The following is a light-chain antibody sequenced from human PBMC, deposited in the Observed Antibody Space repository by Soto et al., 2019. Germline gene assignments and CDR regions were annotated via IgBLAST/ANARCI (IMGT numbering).Light chain of an antibody. J-gene: IGKJ2*01. CDR1: QSVSSSY. Sequence: EIVLTQSPGTLSLSPGERATLSCRASQSVSSSYLAWYQQKPGQAPTLLIYGASSTATGIPDRFSGSGSGTDFTLTISRLEPEDFAVYYCQHYGSSPYTFGQGTKLEI. CDR3: QHYGSSPYT. CDR2: GAS. V-gene: IGKV3-20*01.